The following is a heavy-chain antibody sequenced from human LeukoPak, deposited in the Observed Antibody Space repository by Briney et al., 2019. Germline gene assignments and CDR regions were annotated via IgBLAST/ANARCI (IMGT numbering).Heavy chain of an antibody. CDR2: IKMDGSEK. V-gene: IGHV3-7*01. Sequence: GGSLRPSWAPSEFTSGNNYMSWIRRLQGRGRGWVANIKMDGSEKYYVDSVKGRFTISRDNAKNSLYLQMNSLRVEDTAVYYCARYYYGSGKYWGQGTLVTVSS. D-gene: IGHD3-10*01. CDR3: ARYYYGSGKY. J-gene: IGHJ4*02. CDR1: EFTSGNNY.